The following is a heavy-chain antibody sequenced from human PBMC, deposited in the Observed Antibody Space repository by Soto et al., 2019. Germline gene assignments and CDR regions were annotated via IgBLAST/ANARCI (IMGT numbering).Heavy chain of an antibody. J-gene: IGHJ3*02. V-gene: IGHV1-18*01. D-gene: IGHD2-15*01. CDR1: GYTFTTYG. CDR3: ARDRIVVVVAAPDAFDI. CDR2: ISAYNGNT. Sequence: QVQLVQSGAEVKKPGASVKVSCKASGYTFTTYGITWVRQAPGQGLEWMGWISAYNGNTNYAQKLQGRVTMTTDTSASTAYTELRSLRSDDTAVYYCARDRIVVVVAAPDAFDIWGQGTMVTVSS.